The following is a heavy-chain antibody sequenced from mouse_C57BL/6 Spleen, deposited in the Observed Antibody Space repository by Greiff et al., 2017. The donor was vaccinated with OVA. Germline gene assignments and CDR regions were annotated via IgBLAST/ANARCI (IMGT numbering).Heavy chain of an antibody. Sequence: QVQLKQSGADLAKPGASVTLSCTASGFTFTSYWMHWVQQRPGQGLEWLGYINPSGGYTKYDQMFKDKATLTANKSSCTAYMQLSSLTYEDSAVYYCATYDYDEGAYWGQGTLVTVSA. D-gene: IGHD2-4*01. CDR3: ATYDYDEGAY. J-gene: IGHJ3*01. V-gene: IGHV1-7*01. CDR2: INPSGGYT. CDR1: GFTFTSYW.